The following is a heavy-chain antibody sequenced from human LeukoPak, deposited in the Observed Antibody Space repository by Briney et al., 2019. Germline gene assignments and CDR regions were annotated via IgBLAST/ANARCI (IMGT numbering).Heavy chain of an antibody. CDR2: IYHSGST. CDR3: ARGPYYCSSTSCPPGGFDP. V-gene: IGHV4-30-2*01. J-gene: IGHJ5*02. Sequence: SQTLSLTCTVSGGSISSGGYYWSWIRQPPGKGLEWIGYIYHSGSTYYNPSLKSRVTISVDRSKNQFSLKLSSVTAADTAVYYCARGPYYCSSTSCPPGGFDPWGQGTLVTVSS. CDR1: GGSISSGGYY. D-gene: IGHD2-2*01.